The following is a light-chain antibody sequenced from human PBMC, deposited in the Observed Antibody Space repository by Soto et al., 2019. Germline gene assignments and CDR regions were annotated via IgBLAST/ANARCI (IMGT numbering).Light chain of an antibody. CDR3: QVWDSSSDHPYVV. CDR2: YDN. V-gene: IGLV3-21*04. CDR1: NIGSKS. Sequence: SYELTQPPSVSVAPGKTARITCGGNNIGSKSVHWYQQKPGQAPVLVIYYDNDRPSRIPERFSGSNAGNTATLTISRVEAGDEDDDYCQVWDSSSDHPYVVFGGGTKLTVL. J-gene: IGLJ2*01.